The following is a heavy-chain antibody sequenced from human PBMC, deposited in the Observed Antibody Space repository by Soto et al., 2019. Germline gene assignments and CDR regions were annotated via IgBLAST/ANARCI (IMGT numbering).Heavy chain of an antibody. V-gene: IGHV3-30-3*01. J-gene: IGHJ4*02. CDR2: ISYDGSNK. Sequence: QVQLVESGGGVVQPGRSLRLSCAASGFTFSSYAMHWVRQAPGKGLEWVAVISYDGSNKYYADSVKGRFTISRDNSKNTLYLQMNSLRAEDTAVYYCARAGDSYGYVLDYWGQGTLVTVSS. CDR3: ARAGDSYGYVLDY. D-gene: IGHD5-18*01. CDR1: GFTFSSYA.